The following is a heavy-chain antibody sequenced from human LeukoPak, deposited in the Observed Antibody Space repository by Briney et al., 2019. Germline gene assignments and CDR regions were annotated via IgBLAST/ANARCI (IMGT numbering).Heavy chain of an antibody. CDR1: GYTFTSYG. J-gene: IGHJ6*03. CDR3: ARDRARHCSSTSCHLVYYYMDV. D-gene: IGHD2-2*01. Sequence: ASVKVSCKASGYTFTSYGISWVRQAPGQGLEWMGWISAYNGNTNYAQKLQGRVTMTTDTSTSTAYMELRSLRSDDTAVYYCARDRARHCSSTSCHLVYYYMDVWGKGTTVTVSS. CDR2: ISAYNGNT. V-gene: IGHV1-18*01.